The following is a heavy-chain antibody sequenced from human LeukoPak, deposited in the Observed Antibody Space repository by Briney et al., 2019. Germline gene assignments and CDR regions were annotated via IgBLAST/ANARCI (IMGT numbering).Heavy chain of an antibody. V-gene: IGHV4-31*11. CDR3: ARNIVATACVDY. CDR2: IYYSGST. CDR1: GGSFSGYY. J-gene: IGHJ4*02. Sequence: SETLSLTCAVYGGSFSGYYWSWIRQHPGKGLEWIGYIYYSGSTYYNPSLKSRVTISVDTSKNQFSLKLSSVTAADTAVYYCARNIVATACVDYWGQGTLVTVSS. D-gene: IGHD5-12*01.